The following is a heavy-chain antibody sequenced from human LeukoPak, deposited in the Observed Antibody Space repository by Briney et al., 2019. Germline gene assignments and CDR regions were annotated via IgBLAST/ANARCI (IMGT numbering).Heavy chain of an antibody. CDR3: ARGDTLSDLNAFDL. CDR2: FTASSST. J-gene: IGHJ3*01. Sequence: PGGSLSLSCAASGFTCSTYTMRWVRQAPGRVMEWLSYFTASSSTYYADSVQGRFTISSDNAKNSLYLQMNSLRDEDTAVYYCARGDTLSDLNAFDLWGQGTMVTVSS. CDR1: GFTCSTYT. V-gene: IGHV3-48*02.